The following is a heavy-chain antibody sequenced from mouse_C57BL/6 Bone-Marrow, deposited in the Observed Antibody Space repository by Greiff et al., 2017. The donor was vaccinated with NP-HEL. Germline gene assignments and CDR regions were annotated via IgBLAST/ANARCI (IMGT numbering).Heavy chain of an antibody. Sequence: QVQLKQPGAELVRPGTSVKLSCKASGYTFTSYWMHWVKQRPGQGLEWIGVIDPSDSYTNYNQKFKGKATLTVDTSSSTAYMQLSSLTSEDSAVYYCARPTVEVVDYWGQGTTLTVSS. CDR3: ARPTVEVVDY. CDR2: IDPSDSYT. D-gene: IGHD1-1*01. J-gene: IGHJ2*01. V-gene: IGHV1-59*01. CDR1: GYTFTSYW.